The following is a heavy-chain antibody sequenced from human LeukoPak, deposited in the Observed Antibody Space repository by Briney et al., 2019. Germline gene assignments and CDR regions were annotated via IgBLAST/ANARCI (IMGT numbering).Heavy chain of an antibody. J-gene: IGHJ4*02. D-gene: IGHD1-26*01. CDR1: GFTFSSYG. V-gene: IGHV3-30*19. CDR3: ARDPEYSGSYLDY. CDR2: ISYDGSNK. Sequence: GGSLRLSCAASGFTFSSYGMHWVRQAPGKGLEWVAVISYDGSNKYYADSVKGRFTISRDNSKNTLYLQMNSLRAEDTAVYYCARDPEYSGSYLDYWGQGTLVTVSS.